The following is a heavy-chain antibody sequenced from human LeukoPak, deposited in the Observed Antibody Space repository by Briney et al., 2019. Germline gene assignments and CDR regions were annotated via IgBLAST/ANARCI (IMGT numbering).Heavy chain of an antibody. D-gene: IGHD6-6*01. CDR2: IYPGNSDT. CDR1: GYSFTNYW. V-gene: IGHV5-51*01. Sequence: GESLKISCKGSGYSFTNYWIGWVRQIPGIGLEWMGIIYPGNSDTRYSPSFQGQVTFSADKSISTAYLQWSSLKASDTAMYYCARRLSVDRSSSRWFDPWGQGTLVTVSS. CDR3: ARRLSVDRSSSRWFDP. J-gene: IGHJ5*02.